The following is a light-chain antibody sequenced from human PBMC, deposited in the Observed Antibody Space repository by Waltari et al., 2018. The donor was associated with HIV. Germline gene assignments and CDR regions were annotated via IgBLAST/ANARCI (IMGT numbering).Light chain of an antibody. CDR3: QQYYNTPLT. CDR1: QSVLYRSNNNNY. CDR2: WAS. J-gene: IGKJ4*01. V-gene: IGKV4-1*01. Sequence: IVMTQSPDSLALSPGERANINCKCSQSVLYRSNNNNYLAWYQQKPGQPPKLLIYWASTRESGVPDRFSGSGSGTDFPLTISSLQAEDVAIYYCQQYYNTPLTFGGGTRVEIK.